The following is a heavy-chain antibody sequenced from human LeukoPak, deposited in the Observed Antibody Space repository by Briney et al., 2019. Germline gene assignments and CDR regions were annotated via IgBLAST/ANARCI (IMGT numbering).Heavy chain of an antibody. CDR2: ISSSSSYI. J-gene: IGHJ4*02. D-gene: IGHD5-18*01. V-gene: IGHV3-21*01. CDR3: AKDRGGYSYGYGAVVDY. CDR1: GFTFSSYS. Sequence: PGGSLRLSCAASGFTFSSYSMNWVRQAPGKGLEWVSSISSSSSYIYYADSVKGRFTISRDNAKNSLCLQMNSLRAEDTAVYYCAKDRGGYSYGYGAVVDYWGQGTLVTVSS.